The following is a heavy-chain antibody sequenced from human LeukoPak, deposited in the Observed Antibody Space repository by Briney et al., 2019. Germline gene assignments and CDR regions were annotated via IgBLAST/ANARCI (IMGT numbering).Heavy chain of an antibody. V-gene: IGHV3-15*01. Sequence: GGSLRLSCAASGFTFSNAWMSWVRQAPGKGLEWVGRIKSKTDGGTTDYAAPVKGRFTISRDDSKNTLYLQMNSLKTEDTAVYYCTTLLRGVNVEDAFDIWGQGTMVTVSS. CDR3: TTLLRGVNVEDAFDI. CDR2: IKSKTDGGTT. CDR1: GFTFSNAW. J-gene: IGHJ3*02. D-gene: IGHD3-10*01.